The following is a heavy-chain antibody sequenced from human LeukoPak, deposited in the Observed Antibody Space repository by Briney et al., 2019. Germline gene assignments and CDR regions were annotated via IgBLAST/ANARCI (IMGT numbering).Heavy chain of an antibody. V-gene: IGHV3-7*01. CDR1: GFTFSSYW. J-gene: IGHJ6*02. D-gene: IGHD2-2*01. CDR3: ARINLYPFYYYYGMDV. Sequence: GGSLRRYCAASGFTFSSYWMSWVRQAPGKGLEWVANIKQDGSEKYYVDSVKGRFTISRDNAKNSLYLQMNSLRAEDTAVYYCARINLYPFYYYYGMDVWGQGTTVTVSS. CDR2: IKQDGSEK.